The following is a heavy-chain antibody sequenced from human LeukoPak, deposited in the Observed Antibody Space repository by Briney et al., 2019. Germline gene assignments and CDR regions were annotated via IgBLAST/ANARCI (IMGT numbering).Heavy chain of an antibody. Sequence: GASVKVSCKASGYTFTGYYMHWVRQAPGQGVEWMGWINPNSGGTNYAQKFQGRVTMTRDTSISTAYMELSRLRSDDTAVYYCAVPDSSGYYYILDYWGQGTLVTVSS. CDR3: AVPDSSGYYYILDY. CDR1: GYTFTGYY. D-gene: IGHD3-22*01. V-gene: IGHV1-2*02. J-gene: IGHJ4*02. CDR2: INPNSGGT.